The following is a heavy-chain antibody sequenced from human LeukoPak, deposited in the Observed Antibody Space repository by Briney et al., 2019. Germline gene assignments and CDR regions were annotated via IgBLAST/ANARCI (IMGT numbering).Heavy chain of an antibody. CDR2: IKRDGSEK. J-gene: IGHJ4*02. CDR3: ARGYGDSIHFDY. CDR1: GFTLSSYW. V-gene: IGHV3-7*04. D-gene: IGHD4-17*01. Sequence: GGSLRLSCAASGFTLSSYWMSWVRQAPGKGREWVANIKRDGSEKYYVDSVKGRFTISRDNAKNSLYLQMNSLRAEEAAVYYCARGYGDSIHFDYWGQGTLVTVSS.